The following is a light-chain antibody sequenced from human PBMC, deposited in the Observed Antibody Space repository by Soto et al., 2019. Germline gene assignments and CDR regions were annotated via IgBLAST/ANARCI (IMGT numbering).Light chain of an antibody. V-gene: IGKV3D-15*01. J-gene: IGKJ5*01. CDR2: GTF. CDR1: QSVSSY. Sequence: EIVLTQSPGTLSLSPGERATLSCRASQSVSSYLAWYQQKPGQGPRLLIFGTFNRATGTPDRFSGSGSGTEFTLTISSLQPEDFATYYCQQNYSNPITFGQGTRLEIK. CDR3: QQNYSNPIT.